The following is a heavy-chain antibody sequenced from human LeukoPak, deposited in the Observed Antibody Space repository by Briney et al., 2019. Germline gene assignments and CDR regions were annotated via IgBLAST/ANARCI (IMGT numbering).Heavy chain of an antibody. CDR1: GGSISSYY. V-gene: IGHV4-59*01. CDR3: AKDAYLIAVAGNYFEY. CDR2: IYYSGST. J-gene: IGHJ4*02. Sequence: SETLSLTCTVSGGSISSYYWSWIRQPPGKGLEWIGYIYYSGSTNYNPSLKSRVTISVDTSKNQFSLKLSSVTAADTAVYYCAKDAYLIAVAGNYFEYWGQGTLVTVSS. D-gene: IGHD6-19*01.